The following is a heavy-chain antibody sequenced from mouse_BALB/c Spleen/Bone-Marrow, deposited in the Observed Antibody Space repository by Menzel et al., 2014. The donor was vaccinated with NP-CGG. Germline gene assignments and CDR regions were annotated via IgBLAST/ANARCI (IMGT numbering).Heavy chain of an antibody. V-gene: IGHV5-17*02. CDR1: GFTFSSFG. J-gene: IGHJ2*01. CDR2: ISSGSSTI. CDR3: ARDVPLYDVGYFDY. Sequence: EVQLVESGGGLVQPGGSRKLSCAASGFTFSSFGMHWVRQAPERGLEWVAYISSGSSTIYYADTVKGRFTISRDNPKXTLFLQMTSLRSEDTAMYYCARDVPLYDVGYFDYWGQGTTLTVSS. D-gene: IGHD2-14*01.